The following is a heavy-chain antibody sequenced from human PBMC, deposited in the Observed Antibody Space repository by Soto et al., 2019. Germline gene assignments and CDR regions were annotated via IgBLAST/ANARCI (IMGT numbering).Heavy chain of an antibody. Sequence: ASVKVSCKASGYTFTSYGISWVRQAPGQGLEWMGWISAYNGNTNYAQKLQGRVTMTTDTSTSTAYMELRSLRSDDTAVYYCARDVGLYCSSTSCYRGNYYYGMDVWGQGTTVAVSS. D-gene: IGHD2-2*01. CDR2: ISAYNGNT. CDR3: ARDVGLYCSSTSCYRGNYYYGMDV. J-gene: IGHJ6*02. V-gene: IGHV1-18*04. CDR1: GYTFTSYG.